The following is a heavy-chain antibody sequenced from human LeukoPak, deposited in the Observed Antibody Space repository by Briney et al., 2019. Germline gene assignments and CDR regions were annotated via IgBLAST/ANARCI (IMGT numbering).Heavy chain of an antibody. J-gene: IGHJ5*02. CDR3: ARRVGDNWFDP. CDR2: IDYSGST. V-gene: IGHV4-39*01. Sequence: MSSETLSLTCTVSDGSISSSRYYWGWIRQPPGKGLEWIGSIDYSGSTYYTPSLKSRVTISVDTSKNQFSLRLSSVTAADTAVYYCARRVGDNWFDPWGQGTLVTVSS. CDR1: DGSISSSRYY.